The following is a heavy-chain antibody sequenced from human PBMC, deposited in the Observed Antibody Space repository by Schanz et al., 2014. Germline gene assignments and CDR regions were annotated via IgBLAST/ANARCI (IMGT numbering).Heavy chain of an antibody. CDR1: GFTFTNYA. CDR3: AKDLHSNSGNYYSYYFDS. J-gene: IGHJ4*02. D-gene: IGHD3-10*01. V-gene: IGHV3-23*01. CDR2: ISGSGGST. Sequence: EVQLLESGGGLVQPGGSLRLSCAASGFTFTNYAMTWVRQAPGKGLEWVSGISGSGGSTYDADSVKGRFTISRDNSKNTLYLQMNSLRPEDTAVYFCAKDLHSNSGNYYSYYFDSWGPGALVTVSS.